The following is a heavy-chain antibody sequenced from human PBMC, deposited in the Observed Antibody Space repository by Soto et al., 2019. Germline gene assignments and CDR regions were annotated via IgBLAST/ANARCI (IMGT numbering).Heavy chain of an antibody. J-gene: IGHJ3*02. V-gene: IGHV1-69*06. D-gene: IGHD2-15*01. CDR2: IIPIFGTA. Sequence: ASVKVSCKAYGGTFSSYAISWVRQAPGQGLEWMGGIIPIFGTANYAQKFQGRVTITADKSTSTAYMELSSLRSEDTAVYYCATPKCSGGSCYHAFDIWGQGTMVTVSS. CDR3: ATPKCSGGSCYHAFDI. CDR1: GGTFSSYA.